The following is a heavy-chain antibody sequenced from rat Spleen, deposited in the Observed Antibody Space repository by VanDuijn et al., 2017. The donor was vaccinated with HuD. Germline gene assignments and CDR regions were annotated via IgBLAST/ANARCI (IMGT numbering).Heavy chain of an antibody. CDR1: GFTFSNYG. Sequence: EVQLVESGGGLVQPGRSLKLSCAASGFTFSNYGMAWVRQAPTKGLEWVASITNTGGSTYYPDSVKGRFTISRDNAKSTLYLQMNSLRSEDTATYYCTRALPRYFDFWGPGTMVTVSS. CDR3: TRALPRYFDF. CDR2: ITNTGGST. V-gene: IGHV5-29*01. J-gene: IGHJ1*01.